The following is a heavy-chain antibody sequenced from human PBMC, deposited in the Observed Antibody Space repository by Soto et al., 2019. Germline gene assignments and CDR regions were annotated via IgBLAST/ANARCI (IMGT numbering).Heavy chain of an antibody. D-gene: IGHD3-16*02. CDR3: ARTVYDYIWGSYRLDAFDI. V-gene: IGHV4-39*01. CDR1: GGSISSSSYY. J-gene: IGHJ3*02. CDR2: IYYSGSP. Sequence: QLQLQESGPGLVKPSETLSLTCTVSGGSISSSSYYWGWIRQPPGKGLEWIGSIYYSGSPYYNPSLKSRVTISVYTSKNQSSLKLSSVTAADTAVYYCARTVYDYIWGSYRLDAFDIWGQGTMVTVSS.